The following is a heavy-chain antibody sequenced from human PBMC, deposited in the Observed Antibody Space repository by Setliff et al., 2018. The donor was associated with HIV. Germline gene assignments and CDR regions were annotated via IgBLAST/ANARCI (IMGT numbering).Heavy chain of an antibody. CDR1: GDSISTDY. CDR3: ARGWGHDGFDF. D-gene: IGHD7-27*01. CDR2: IYNSAST. Sequence: SETLSLTCTVSGDSISTDYWTWIRQPPGKGLEWIGYIYNSASTNYNPSLKSRVTMSIDTSKNQFSLNVSSVTAADTAVYYCARGWGHDGFDFWGQGTMVTVSS. J-gene: IGHJ3*01. V-gene: IGHV4-59*12.